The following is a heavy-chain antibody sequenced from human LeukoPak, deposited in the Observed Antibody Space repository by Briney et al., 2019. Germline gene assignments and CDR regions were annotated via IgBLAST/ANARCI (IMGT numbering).Heavy chain of an antibody. J-gene: IGHJ4*02. CDR2: IYYSGST. CDR3: ARSTRLAAAGFDY. D-gene: IGHD6-13*01. V-gene: IGHV4-30-4*01. CDR1: GGSISSGDYY. Sequence: PSETLSLTCTVSGGSISSGDYYWSWIRQPPGKGLEWIGYIYYSGSTYYNPSLKSRVTISVDTSKNQFSLKLSSVTAADTAVYYCARSTRLAAAGFDYWGQGPLVTVSS.